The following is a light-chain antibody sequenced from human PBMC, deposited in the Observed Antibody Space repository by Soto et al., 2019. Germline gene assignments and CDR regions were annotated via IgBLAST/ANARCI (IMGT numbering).Light chain of an antibody. CDR1: SSNIGAGYE. CDR3: RSFDSSLSGVV. V-gene: IGLV1-40*01. CDR2: GNI. Sequence: QSALTQPPSVSGAPGQRVTISCTGTSSNIGAGYEVHWYHQHPGTAPTLLIHGNINRPSGVPNRFSGSKSDTSASLAISGLQAEDEADYYCRSFDSSLSGVVFGGGTKLTVL. J-gene: IGLJ2*01.